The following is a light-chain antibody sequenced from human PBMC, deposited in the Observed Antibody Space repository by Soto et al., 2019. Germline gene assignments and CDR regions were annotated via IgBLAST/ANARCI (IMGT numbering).Light chain of an antibody. Sequence: QSALTQPPSASGSPGQSVTISCTGTSSDVGAYEYVSWYQHHPGRAPKLILYEVTKRPSGVPGRFSGSKSGNTASLTVFGLQAEDEADYYCSSYAGSSVVFGTGTKVTVL. CDR3: SSYAGSSVV. CDR2: EVT. V-gene: IGLV2-8*01. J-gene: IGLJ1*01. CDR1: SSDVGAYEY.